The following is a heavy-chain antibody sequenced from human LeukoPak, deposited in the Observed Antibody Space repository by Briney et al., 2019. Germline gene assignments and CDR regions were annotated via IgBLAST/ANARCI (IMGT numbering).Heavy chain of an antibody. J-gene: IGHJ6*03. CDR2: IRYDGSNK. CDR1: GFTFSSYG. Sequence: GGSLRLSCAASGFTFSSYGMHWVRQAPGKGLEWVAFIRYDGSNKYYADSVKGRFTISRDNSKNTLYLQMNSLRAEDTAVYYCAKDLYTAKGYYYYMDVWGKGTTVTISS. V-gene: IGHV3-30*02. D-gene: IGHD5-18*01. CDR3: AKDLYTAKGYYYYMDV.